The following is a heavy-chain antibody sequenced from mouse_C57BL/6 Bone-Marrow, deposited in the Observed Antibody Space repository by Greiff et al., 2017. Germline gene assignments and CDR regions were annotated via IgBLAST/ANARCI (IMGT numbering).Heavy chain of an antibody. Sequence: EVHLVESGGGLVQPGGSLSLSCAASGFTFTDYYMSWVRQPPGKALEWMGFIRNKANGYTTEYSESVKGRFTISRDNSQSILYLQMNALRAEDSATYYCARSPYYYGLDYWGQGTTLTVSA. D-gene: IGHD1-1*01. V-gene: IGHV7-3*01. CDR2: IRNKANGYTT. J-gene: IGHJ2*01. CDR3: ARSPYYYGLDY. CDR1: GFTFTDYY.